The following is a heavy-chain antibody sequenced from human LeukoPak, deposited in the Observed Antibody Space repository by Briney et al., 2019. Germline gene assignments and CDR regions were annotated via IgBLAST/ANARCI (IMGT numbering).Heavy chain of an antibody. Sequence: ASVKVSCKASGYTFTSYDINWVRQATGQGLEWMGWMNPNSGNTGYAQKFQGRVTMTRNTSISTAYMELSSLRSEDTAVYYCARGVSYYYGLVLNWFDPWGQGTLVTVSS. CDR3: ARGVSYYYGLVLNWFDP. D-gene: IGHD3-10*01. V-gene: IGHV1-8*01. CDR2: MNPNSGNT. CDR1: GYTFTSYD. J-gene: IGHJ5*02.